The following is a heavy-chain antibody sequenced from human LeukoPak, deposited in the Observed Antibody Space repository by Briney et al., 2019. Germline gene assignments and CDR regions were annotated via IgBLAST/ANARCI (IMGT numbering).Heavy chain of an antibody. CDR1: GFTFSSYW. D-gene: IGHD1-26*01. V-gene: IGHV3-7*01. J-gene: IGHJ4*02. CDR3: ARDTRLVDY. Sequence: GGSLRLSCAASGFTFSSYWMSWVRQAPGKGLEWVANIKQDGSEKYYVDSVKGRFTISRDNVKNSLYLQMNSLRAEGAAVYYCARDTRLVDYWGQGTLVTVSS. CDR2: IKQDGSEK.